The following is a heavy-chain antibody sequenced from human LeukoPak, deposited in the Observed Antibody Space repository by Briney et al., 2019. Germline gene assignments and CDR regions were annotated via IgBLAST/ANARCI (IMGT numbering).Heavy chain of an antibody. CDR2: ISYDGSNK. CDR1: GFTFSSYG. V-gene: IGHV3-30*18. CDR3: AKNGATTVTTKTTYYFDY. D-gene: IGHD4-17*01. Sequence: PGGSLRLSCAASGFTFSSYGVHWVRQAPGKGLEWVAVISYDGSNKYYADSVKGRFTISRDNSKNTLYLQMNSLRAEDTAVYYCAKNGATTVTTKTTYYFDYWGQGTLVTVSS. J-gene: IGHJ4*02.